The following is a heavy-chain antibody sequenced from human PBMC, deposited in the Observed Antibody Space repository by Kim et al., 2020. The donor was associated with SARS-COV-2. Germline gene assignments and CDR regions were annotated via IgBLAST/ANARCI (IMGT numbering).Heavy chain of an antibody. Sequence: YAESVKGRITISRYNSKNTLYLQMNSLRAEDTAVYYCARPYCYESSGYDYWGQGTLVTVSS. J-gene: IGHJ4*02. CDR3: ARPYCYESSGYDY. D-gene: IGHD3-22*01. V-gene: IGHV3-30*03.